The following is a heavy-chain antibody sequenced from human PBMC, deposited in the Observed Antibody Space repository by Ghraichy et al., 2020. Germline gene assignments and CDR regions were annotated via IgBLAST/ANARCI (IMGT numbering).Heavy chain of an antibody. CDR3: ASSLLWFGERYFDY. V-gene: IGHV4-4*09. J-gene: IGHJ4*02. D-gene: IGHD3-10*01. CDR1: GGSISSYY. Sequence: SQTLSLTCTVSGGSISSYYWSWIRQPPGKGLEWIGYIYTSGSTNYNPSLKSRVTISVDTSKNQFSLKLSSVTAADTAVYYCASSLLWFGERYFDYWGQGTLVTVSS. CDR2: IYTSGST.